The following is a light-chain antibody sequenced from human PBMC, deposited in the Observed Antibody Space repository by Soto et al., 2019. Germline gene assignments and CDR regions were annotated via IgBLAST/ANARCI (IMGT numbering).Light chain of an antibody. CDR3: SSYTSSSVL. CDR1: SSDVGGYNY. V-gene: IGLV2-14*03. J-gene: IGLJ2*01. CDR2: DVS. Sequence: QSVLTQPASVSGSPGQSITISCTGTSSDVGGYNYVSWYQQHPGEAPKLMIYDVSNRPSGVSNRFSGSKSGNTASLTVSGLQAEDEADYYCSSYTSSSVLFGGGTQLTVL.